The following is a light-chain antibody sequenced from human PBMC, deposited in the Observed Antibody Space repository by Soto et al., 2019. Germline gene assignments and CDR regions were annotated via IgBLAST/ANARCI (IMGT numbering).Light chain of an antibody. CDR2: GAS. Sequence: EIVLTQSPGTLSLTPGERATLSCRASQSVSSSYLAWYQQKPGQAPRLLTYGASSRATGIPDRFSGSGSGTDFTLTISRLEPEDFAVYYCQQYGSSPHTFGHWTKLEIK. CDR1: QSVSSSY. V-gene: IGKV3-20*01. J-gene: IGKJ2*01. CDR3: QQYGSSPHT.